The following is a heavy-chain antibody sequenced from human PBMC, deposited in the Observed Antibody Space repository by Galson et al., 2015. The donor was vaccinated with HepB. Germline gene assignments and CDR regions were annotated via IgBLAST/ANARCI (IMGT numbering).Heavy chain of an antibody. CDR1: GFTFNNYA. J-gene: IGHJ5*02. D-gene: IGHD3-9*01. Sequence: SLRLSCAASGFTFNNYAMTWVRQAPGQGLEWVSTISPTASSTHYADSVKGRFTISVDRSTNTLFLDMNSLRVDDTAVYYCTGRYNWGSFDPWAREPWSPSLQ. V-gene: IGHV3-23*01. CDR2: ISPTASST. CDR3: TGRYNWGSFDP.